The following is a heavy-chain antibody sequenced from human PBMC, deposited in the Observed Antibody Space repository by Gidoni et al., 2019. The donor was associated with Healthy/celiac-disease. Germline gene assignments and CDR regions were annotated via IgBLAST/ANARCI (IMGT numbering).Heavy chain of an antibody. CDR2: IYSGGST. Sequence: EVQLVESGGGWIQPGGSLRLACAASGFTVSSNYMSWVRQAPGKGLEWVSVIYSGGSTYYADSVKVRFTISRDNSKNTLYLQMNSLRAEDTAVYYCARDRGAYGGNSGLDYWGQGTLVTVSS. D-gene: IGHD2-21*02. CDR3: ARDRGAYGGNSGLDY. J-gene: IGHJ4*02. CDR1: GFTVSSNY. V-gene: IGHV3-53*01.